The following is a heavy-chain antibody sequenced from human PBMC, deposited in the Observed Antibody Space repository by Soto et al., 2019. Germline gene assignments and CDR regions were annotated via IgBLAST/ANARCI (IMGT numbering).Heavy chain of an antibody. V-gene: IGHV1-3*01. CDR1: GYTFTSYA. CDR3: AMGPYYYDSSGYSQAY. J-gene: IGHJ4*02. CDR2: INAGNGNT. Sequence: ASVKVSCKASGYTFTSYAMHWVRQAPGQRLEWMGWINAGNGNTKYSQKFQGRVTITRDTSASTAYMELSSLRSEDTAVYYCAMGPYYYDSSGYSQAYWGQGTLVTVSS. D-gene: IGHD3-22*01.